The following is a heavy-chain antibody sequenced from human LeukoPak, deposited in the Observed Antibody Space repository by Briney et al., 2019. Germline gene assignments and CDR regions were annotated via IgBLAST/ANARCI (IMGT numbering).Heavy chain of an antibody. D-gene: IGHD3-10*01. CDR1: GFTFSSYA. CDR2: ISGSGGST. CDR3: AKLALGSGNY. Sequence: GGSLRLSCAASGFTFSSYAMSWVRQAPGKGLEWVSTISGSGGSTYYADSVKGRFTISKDNSKNTLYLQLSSLRAEDTAVYYCAKLALGSGNYWGQGTLVTVSS. J-gene: IGHJ4*02. V-gene: IGHV3-23*01.